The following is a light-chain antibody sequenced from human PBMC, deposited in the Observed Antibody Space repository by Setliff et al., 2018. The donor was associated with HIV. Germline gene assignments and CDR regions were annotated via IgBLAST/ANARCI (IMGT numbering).Light chain of an antibody. CDR1: NIGIKS. Sequence: SYELTQRPSVSVAPGKTARITCGGDNIGIKSVHWYQQKPGQAPVVVMYYDHDRPSWIPERFSGSNSGNTATLTISRVEVGDEADYYYQVWDSSSDHYVFGSGTKVTVL. CDR2: YDH. J-gene: IGLJ1*01. CDR3: QVWDSSSDHYV. V-gene: IGLV3-21*04.